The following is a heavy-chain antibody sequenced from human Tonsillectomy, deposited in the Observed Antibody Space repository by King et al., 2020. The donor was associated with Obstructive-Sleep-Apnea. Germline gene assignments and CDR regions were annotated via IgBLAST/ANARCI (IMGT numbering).Heavy chain of an antibody. D-gene: IGHD2-2*01. CDR1: GYTFTGYY. Sequence: VQLVESGAEVKKPGASVKVSCKASGYTFTGYYMHWVRQAPGQGLEWMGWINPNSGGTNYAQKFQDRVTMTRDTSISTAYMELSRLRSDDTAVYYCARDLGYCSSTSCYNWFDPWGQGTLVTVSS. CDR2: INPNSGGT. V-gene: IGHV1-2*02. CDR3: ARDLGYCSSTSCYNWFDP. J-gene: IGHJ5*02.